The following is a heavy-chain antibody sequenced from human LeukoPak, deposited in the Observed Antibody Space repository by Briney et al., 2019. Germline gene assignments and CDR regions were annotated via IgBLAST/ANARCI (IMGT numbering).Heavy chain of an antibody. CDR1: GFTVSTNS. Sequence: GGSLRLSCTVSGFTVSTNSMSWVRQAPGKGLEWVSFIYSDNTHYSDSVKGRFTISRDNSKNTLYLQMNSLRAEDTAVYYCASRAGAYSHPYDYWGQGTLVTVSS. D-gene: IGHD4/OR15-4a*01. CDR2: IYSDNT. V-gene: IGHV3-53*01. CDR3: ASRAGAYSHPYDY. J-gene: IGHJ4*02.